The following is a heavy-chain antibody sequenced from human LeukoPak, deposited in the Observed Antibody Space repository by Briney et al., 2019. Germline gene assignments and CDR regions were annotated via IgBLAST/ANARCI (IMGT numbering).Heavy chain of an antibody. CDR2: ISVHNGKT. CDR1: GYTFTTYN. CDR3: AREQQLPRGDFDY. D-gene: IGHD6-13*01. V-gene: IGHV1-18*04. J-gene: IGHJ4*02. Sequence: ASVTVSCKASGYTFTTYNINWGRQAPGQGLEWMGWISVHNGKTNYAQKVQGRVTMTTGTSTATAYMELRSLRFDDTAVYYCAREQQLPRGDFDYWGQGTLLTVSS.